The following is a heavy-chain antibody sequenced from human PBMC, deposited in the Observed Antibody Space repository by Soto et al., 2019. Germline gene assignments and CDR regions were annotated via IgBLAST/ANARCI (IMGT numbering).Heavy chain of an antibody. Sequence: SQTLSLTCAISGDSVPRNSGTWNWIRQSPSRGLEWLGRTYYGVGWFNDYTPSLKSRITVSPDTSKNQFSLQLNSVTPEDTAVYYCAREDYAFFDSWGQGTLVTVSS. D-gene: IGHD4-17*01. CDR3: AREDYAFFDS. CDR2: TYYGVGWFN. V-gene: IGHV6-1*01. J-gene: IGHJ4*02. CDR1: GDSVPRNSGT.